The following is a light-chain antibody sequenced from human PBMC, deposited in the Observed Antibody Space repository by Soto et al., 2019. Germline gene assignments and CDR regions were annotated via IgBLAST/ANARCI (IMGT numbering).Light chain of an antibody. J-gene: IGKJ1*01. CDR3: QQRSNWPRT. Sequence: EVVMTQSPATLSVSPGERATLSCRDSESVSRNLAWYQQKPGQAPRLLIYGASNRATGSPARFSGSGAGTEFTLTISSLEPEDFAVYYCQQRSNWPRTFGQGTKVDI. CDR1: ESVSRN. CDR2: GAS. V-gene: IGKV3-15*01.